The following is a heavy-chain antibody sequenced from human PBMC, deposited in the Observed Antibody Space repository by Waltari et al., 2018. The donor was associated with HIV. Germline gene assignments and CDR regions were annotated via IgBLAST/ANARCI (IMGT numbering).Heavy chain of an antibody. Sequence: QVQVVESGGGVVQPGKSLRLSCSASGFTFSSYAMYWVRQAPGKGLEWVSFISDDGTDKYYADSVKGRFTISRDNSKNMVYLEMGSLRAEDTAVYYCARDAGEVGITPLLDNWGQGTLVIVSS. D-gene: IGHD3-16*01. CDR2: ISDDGTDK. V-gene: IGHV3-30*15. CDR1: GFTFSSYA. CDR3: ARDAGEVGITPLLDN. J-gene: IGHJ4*02.